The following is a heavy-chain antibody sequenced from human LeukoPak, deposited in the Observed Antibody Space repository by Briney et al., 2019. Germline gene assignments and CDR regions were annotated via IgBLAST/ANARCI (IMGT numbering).Heavy chain of an antibody. J-gene: IGHJ4*02. D-gene: IGHD2-15*01. CDR2: ISGSGGST. CDR3: AKDRGAALDY. V-gene: IGHV3-23*01. CDR1: GFTFQNYA. Sequence: GGSLRLSCAASGFTFQNYAMSWVRQAPGKGLEWVSAISGSGGSTYYTDSVKGRFTISGDNSKNTLYLQMNSLRAEDTAVYYCAKDRGAALDYWGQGTLVTVSS.